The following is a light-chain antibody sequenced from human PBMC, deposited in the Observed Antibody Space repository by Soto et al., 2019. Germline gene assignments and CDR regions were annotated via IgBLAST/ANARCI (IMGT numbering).Light chain of an antibody. Sequence: EGVVTQSPATLSVSPGERATLSCRASQSISRNLAWFQHKPGQAPRLLIYGASTRATGIPARFSGSGSGTDFSLTITSLQSEDSAVYCCQQYWHWPRTFGQGTKVEIK. CDR1: QSISRN. CDR3: QQYWHWPRT. CDR2: GAS. V-gene: IGKV3-15*01. J-gene: IGKJ1*01.